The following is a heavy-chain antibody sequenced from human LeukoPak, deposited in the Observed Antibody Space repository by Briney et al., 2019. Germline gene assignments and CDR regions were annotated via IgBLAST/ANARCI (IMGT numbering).Heavy chain of an antibody. CDR3: ARVDYGDYVHRLYNWFDP. V-gene: IGHV4-34*01. D-gene: IGHD4-17*01. CDR2: INHSGST. CDR1: GGSFSGYY. Sequence: KSSETLSLTCAVYGGSFSGYYWSWIRQPPGKGLEWIGEINHSGSTNYSPSLKSRVTISVDTSKDQFSLKLSSVTAADTAVYYCARVDYGDYVHRLYNWFDPWGQGTLVTVSS. J-gene: IGHJ5*02.